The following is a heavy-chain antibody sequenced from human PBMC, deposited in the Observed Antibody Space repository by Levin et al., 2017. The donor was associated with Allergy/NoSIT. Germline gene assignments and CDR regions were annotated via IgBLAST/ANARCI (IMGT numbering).Heavy chain of an antibody. CDR1: GFTFSSYS. CDR3: ARGGGARPFDY. D-gene: IGHD6-6*01. J-gene: IGHJ4*02. Sequence: GESLKISCAASGFTFSSYSMNWVRQAPGKGLEWVSSISSSSSYIYYADSVKGRFTISRDNAKNSLYLQMNSLRAEDTAVYYCARGGGARPFDYWGQGTLVTVSS. V-gene: IGHV3-21*01. CDR2: ISSSSSYI.